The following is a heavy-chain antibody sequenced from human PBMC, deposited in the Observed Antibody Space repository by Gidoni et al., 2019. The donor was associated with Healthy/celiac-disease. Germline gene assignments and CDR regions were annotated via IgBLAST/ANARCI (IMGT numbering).Heavy chain of an antibody. CDR3: ARVIPAARVVFDY. J-gene: IGHJ4*02. CDR2: INPNSGGT. CDR1: GYTFTGYY. V-gene: IGHV1-2*02. Sequence: QVQLVQSGAEGKKPGASVKGSGKASGYTFTGYYMHWVRQAPGQGLEWMGWINPNSGGTNYAQKFQGRVTMTRDTSISTAYMELSRLRSDDTAVYYCARVIPAARVVFDYWGQGTLVTVSS. D-gene: IGHD2-2*01.